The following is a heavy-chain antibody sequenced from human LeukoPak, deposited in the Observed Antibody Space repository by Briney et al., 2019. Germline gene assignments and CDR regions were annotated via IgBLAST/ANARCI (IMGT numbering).Heavy chain of an antibody. Sequence: GGSLRLSCAASGFTFSSYEMNWVRQAPGKGLEWVSYISSSGSTIYYADSVKGLFTISRDNAKNSLYLQMNSLRAEDTAVYYCARGRYCSSTSCSDYYYYYGMDVWGQGTTVTVSS. CDR2: ISSSGSTI. D-gene: IGHD2-2*01. J-gene: IGHJ6*02. CDR3: ARGRYCSSTSCSDYYYYYGMDV. CDR1: GFTFSSYE. V-gene: IGHV3-48*03.